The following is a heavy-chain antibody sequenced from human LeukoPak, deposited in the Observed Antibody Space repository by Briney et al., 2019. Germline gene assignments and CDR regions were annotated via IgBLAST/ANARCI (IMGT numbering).Heavy chain of an antibody. CDR3: ARDHGSGLGDLDP. D-gene: IGHD3-10*01. J-gene: IGHJ5*02. V-gene: IGHV3-48*03. Sequence: GGSLRLSCAASGFTFSSYEMNWVRQAPGKGLEWVSYISSSGSTIYYADSVKGRFTISRDNARNSLYLQMNCLRAEDTAVYYCARDHGSGLGDLDPWGQGTLVTVSS. CDR1: GFTFSSYE. CDR2: ISSSGSTI.